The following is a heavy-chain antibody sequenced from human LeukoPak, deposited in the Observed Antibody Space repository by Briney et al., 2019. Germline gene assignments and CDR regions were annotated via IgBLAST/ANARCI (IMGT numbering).Heavy chain of an antibody. J-gene: IGHJ4*02. CDR2: INPSGGST. CDR1: GYTFTSYY. Sequence: ASVKVSCKASGYTFTSYYMHWVRQAPGQGLEWMGIINPSGGSTRYAQKLQGRVTMTTDTSTSTAYMELRSLRSDDTAVYYCARTGIAVAGEFDYWGQGTLVTVSS. V-gene: IGHV1-46*01. D-gene: IGHD6-19*01. CDR3: ARTGIAVAGEFDY.